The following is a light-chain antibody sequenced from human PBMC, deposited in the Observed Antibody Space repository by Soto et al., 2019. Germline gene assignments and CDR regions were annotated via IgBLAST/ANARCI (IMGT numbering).Light chain of an antibody. J-gene: IGKJ2*01. CDR3: QQYYNWPYT. V-gene: IGKV3-15*01. Sequence: EIVMTQSPATLSVSPGERVTLSCRVSQSASSYLAWYQQKPGQAPRLLISAASTRAVGIPARFSGSGSGTEFTLTISSLQREDFAVYYCQQYYNWPYTFGQGTKLEI. CDR1: QSASSY. CDR2: AAS.